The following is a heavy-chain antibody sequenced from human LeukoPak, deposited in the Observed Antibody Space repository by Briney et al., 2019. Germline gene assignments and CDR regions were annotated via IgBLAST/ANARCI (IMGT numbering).Heavy chain of an antibody. J-gene: IGHJ6*03. CDR3: ARHSGGSNPYYYYYYMDV. Sequence: GESLKISCKGSEYSFTSYWIGWVRQMPGKGLEWMGIIYPGDSDTRYSPSFQGQVTISADKSISTAYLQWSSLKASDTAMYYCARHSGGSNPYYYYYYMDVWGKGTTVTVSS. V-gene: IGHV5-51*01. D-gene: IGHD2-15*01. CDR2: IYPGDSDT. CDR1: EYSFTSYW.